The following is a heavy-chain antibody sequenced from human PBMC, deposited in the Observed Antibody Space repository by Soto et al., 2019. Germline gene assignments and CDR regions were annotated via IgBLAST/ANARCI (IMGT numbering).Heavy chain of an antibody. D-gene: IGHD6-13*01. CDR2: ILPMLDIT. J-gene: IGHJ3*02. CDR1: GGTFSTYT. V-gene: IGHV1-69*02. Sequence: QVQLVQSGAAVKKPGSSVKVSCKASGGTFSTYTIIWVRQAPGQGLEWMGRILPMLDITNSAQRFQGRVTITADKSTSTAYLELSRLRSEDTAVYYCPRGSWSAETFDIWGRGTMVTVSS. CDR3: PRGSWSAETFDI.